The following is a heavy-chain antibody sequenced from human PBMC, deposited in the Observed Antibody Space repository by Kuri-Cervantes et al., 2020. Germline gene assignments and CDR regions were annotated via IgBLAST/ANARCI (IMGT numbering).Heavy chain of an antibody. Sequence: ASVKVSCKASGYTFTCYGISWVRQAPGQGLEWMGWISAYNGNTNYAQKLQGRVTMTTDTSTSTAYMELRSLRSDDTAVYYCARDASSSWSIYYYYYMDVWGKGTTVTVSS. CDR2: ISAYNGNT. CDR3: ARDASSSWSIYYYYYMDV. J-gene: IGHJ6*03. D-gene: IGHD6-13*01. V-gene: IGHV1-18*01. CDR1: GYTFTCYG.